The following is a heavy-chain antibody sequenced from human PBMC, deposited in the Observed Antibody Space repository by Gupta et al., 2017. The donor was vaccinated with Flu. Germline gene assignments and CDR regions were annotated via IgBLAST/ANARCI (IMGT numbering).Heavy chain of an antibody. D-gene: IGHD2-2*03. Sequence: VKLVQSGGGLVKPGGSLRLYCAGSGFLFPYHSFHWVRQAPGKGLEWVASISSNEIYKDYGDSVKGRFSISRDNAKNSSYLQMDSLTVDDTAVYYCAREAYGYHYMDAWGKGTTVSVSS. J-gene: IGHJ6*03. CDR1: GFLFPYHS. CDR2: ISSNEIYK. V-gene: IGHV3-21*02. CDR3: AREAYGYHYMDA.